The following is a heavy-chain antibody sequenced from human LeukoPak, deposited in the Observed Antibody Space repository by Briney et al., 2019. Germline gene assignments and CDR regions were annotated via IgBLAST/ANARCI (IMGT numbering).Heavy chain of an antibody. CDR2: IRYDGSNR. CDR3: AKVQYSSGWVLYYYYYMDV. J-gene: IGHJ6*03. V-gene: IGHV3-30*02. CDR1: GFTFSSYG. Sequence: PGGSLTLSCAASGFTFSSYGMHWVRQAPGKGLEWVAFIRYDGSNRYYADSVKGRFTISRDNSKNTLYLQMNSLRAEDTAVYYCAKVQYSSGWVLYYYYYMDVWGKGTTVTVSS. D-gene: IGHD6-19*01.